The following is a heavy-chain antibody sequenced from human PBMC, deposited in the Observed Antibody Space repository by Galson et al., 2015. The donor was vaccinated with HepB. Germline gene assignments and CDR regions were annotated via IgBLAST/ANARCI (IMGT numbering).Heavy chain of an antibody. V-gene: IGHV3-15*01. D-gene: IGHD4-17*01. CDR3: TTDLLTTVTQNYFDY. J-gene: IGHJ4*02. Sequence: SLRLSCAASGFTFSNAWMSWVRQAPGKGLEWVGRIKSKTDGGTTDYAAPVKGRFTISRDDSKNTLYLQMNSLKTEDTAVYYCTTDLLTTVTQNYFDYWGQGTLVTVSS. CDR2: IKSKTDGGTT. CDR1: GFTFSNAW.